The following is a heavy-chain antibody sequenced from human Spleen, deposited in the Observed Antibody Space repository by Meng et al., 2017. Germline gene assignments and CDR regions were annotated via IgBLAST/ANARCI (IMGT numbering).Heavy chain of an antibody. Sequence: QVQLQPWGVCLSKPSETLSLACVLSGGSFSDYYWSWIRQPPGKGLEWIGEINHSGSTNYNPSLESRATISVDTSQNNLSLKLSSVTAADTAVYYCASYNSGWPQFDSWGQGTLVTVSS. J-gene: IGHJ4*02. CDR3: ASYNSGWPQFDS. CDR1: GGSFSDYY. V-gene: IGHV4-34*01. D-gene: IGHD6-19*01. CDR2: INHSGST.